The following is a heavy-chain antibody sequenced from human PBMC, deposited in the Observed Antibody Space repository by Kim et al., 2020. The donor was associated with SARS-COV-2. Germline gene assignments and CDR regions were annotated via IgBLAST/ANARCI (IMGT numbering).Heavy chain of an antibody. D-gene: IGHD6-19*01. CDR1: GFTFSSYS. V-gene: IGHV3-21*01. Sequence: GGSLRLSCAASGFTFSSYSMNWVRQAPGKGLEWVSSISSSSSYIYYADSVKGRFTISRDNAKNSLYLQMNSLRAEDTAVYYCARDFTEQWPYPPAGPVDYWGQGTLVTVSS. CDR3: ARDFTEQWPYPPAGPVDY. CDR2: ISSSSSYI. J-gene: IGHJ4*02.